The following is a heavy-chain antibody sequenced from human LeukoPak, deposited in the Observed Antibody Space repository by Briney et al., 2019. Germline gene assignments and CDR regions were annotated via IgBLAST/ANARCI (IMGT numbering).Heavy chain of an antibody. D-gene: IGHD3-10*01. CDR1: GGSISRYY. CDR2: IDDSGNT. Sequence: SETLSLTCTVSGGSISRYYWSWIRRPPGKGLEWIGYIDDSGNTNYNPFLKSQVTISVDKSKNQFSLKLSFVTAADTAMYYCARSDYHNSGSHTVFDAFDIWGQGTRVTVSS. V-gene: IGHV4-59*01. J-gene: IGHJ3*02. CDR3: ARSDYHNSGSHTVFDAFDI.